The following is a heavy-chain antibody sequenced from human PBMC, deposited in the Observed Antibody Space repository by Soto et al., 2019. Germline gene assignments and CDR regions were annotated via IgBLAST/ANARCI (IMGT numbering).Heavy chain of an antibody. CDR3: ARGYITGTTDY. Sequence: TLSLTCTVSGGSSISGGYCWSWIRQHPGKGLEWIGYIYYSGSTYYNPSLKSRVTISVDTSKNQFSLKLSSVTAADTAVYYCARGYITGTTDYWGQGTLLTVSS. CDR1: GGSSISGGYC. J-gene: IGHJ4*02. D-gene: IGHD1-7*01. CDR2: IYYSGST. V-gene: IGHV4-31*03.